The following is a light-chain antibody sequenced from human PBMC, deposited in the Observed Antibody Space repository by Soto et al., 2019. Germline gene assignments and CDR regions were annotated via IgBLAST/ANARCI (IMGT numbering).Light chain of an antibody. Sequence: QSELTQPPSLSAAPGQTVTISCSGTSSDFGNYNRVSWYQQPPGTAPKLMIYEDTNRPSGVPDRFSGSKSGNTASLTISGLQAEDEADYYCAFFTTSGTWVFGGGTKLTVL. CDR2: EDT. V-gene: IGLV2-18*01. CDR1: SSDFGNYNR. CDR3: AFFTTSGTWV. J-gene: IGLJ3*02.